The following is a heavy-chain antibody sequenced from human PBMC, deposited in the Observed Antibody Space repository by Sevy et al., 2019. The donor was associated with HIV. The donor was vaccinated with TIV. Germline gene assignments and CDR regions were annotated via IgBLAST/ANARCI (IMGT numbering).Heavy chain of an antibody. V-gene: IGHV1-2*06. CDR1: GYIFSDYN. J-gene: IGHJ3*02. Sequence: ASVKVSCKTTGYIFSDYNMHWVRQAPGQGLEWMALINPNSGVTIYAHNFRGRVSVTRDTSMSTAYMELRGLTSDETAVYYCVREDINAPRTLLSFDIWGQGTMVTVS. CDR2: INPNSGVT. CDR3: VREDINAPRTLLSFDI. D-gene: IGHD3-3*01.